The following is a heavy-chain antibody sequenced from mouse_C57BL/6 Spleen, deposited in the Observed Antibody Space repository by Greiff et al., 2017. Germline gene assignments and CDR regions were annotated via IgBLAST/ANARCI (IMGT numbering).Heavy chain of an antibody. J-gene: IGHJ2*01. CDR3: AVYSYGSSLDY. D-gene: IGHD1-1*01. V-gene: IGHV1-69*01. CDR2: IDPSDSYT. CDR1: GYTFTSYW. Sequence: QVQLQQPGAELVMPGASVKLSCKASGYTFTSYWMHWVKQRPGQGLEWIGEIDPSDSYTNYNQKFKGKSTLTVDKSSSTAYMQLSSLASEDSAVFSCAVYSYGSSLDYWGQGTTLTVSS.